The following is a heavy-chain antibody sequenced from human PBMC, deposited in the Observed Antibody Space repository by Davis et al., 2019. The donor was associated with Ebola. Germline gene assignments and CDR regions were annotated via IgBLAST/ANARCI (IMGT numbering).Heavy chain of an antibody. CDR2: IYHSGST. V-gene: IGHV4-30-2*01. Sequence: SETLSLTCAVSGGSISSGGYSWSWIRQPPGKGLEWIGYIYHSGSTYYNPSLKSRVTISVDRSKNQFSLKLSSVTAADTAVYYCARLGQWLVPSYFDFWGQGTLVSVSS. CDR3: ARLGQWLVPSYFDF. J-gene: IGHJ4*02. D-gene: IGHD6-19*01. CDR1: GGSISSGGYS.